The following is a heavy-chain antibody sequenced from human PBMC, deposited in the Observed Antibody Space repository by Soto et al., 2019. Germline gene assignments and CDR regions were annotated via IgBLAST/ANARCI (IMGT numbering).Heavy chain of an antibody. CDR1: GASISSYY. V-gene: IGHV4-59*01. J-gene: IGHJ5*01. CDR2: MHHTQGT. D-gene: IGHD3-9*01. CDR3: ARVPFVGYFDWLDS. Sequence: PSETLSLTCSVSGASISSYYWTWIRQPPGGGLEWIGYMHHTQGTNYNPSLRGRVHMSIDTSMNQFSLRLTSVTAADTAVYYCARVPFVGYFDWLDSWGHGTLVTVSS.